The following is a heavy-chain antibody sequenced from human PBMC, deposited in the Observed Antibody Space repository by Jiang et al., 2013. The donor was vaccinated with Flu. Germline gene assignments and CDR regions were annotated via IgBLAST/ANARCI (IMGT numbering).Heavy chain of an antibody. D-gene: IGHD1-26*01. Sequence: SISSYYWSWIRQPPGKGLEWIGYIYYSGSTNXNPSLKSRVTISVDTSKNQFSLKLSSVTAADTAVYYCARDLPDIVGAQGGAFDIWGQGTMVTVSS. CDR3: ARDLPDIVGAQGGAFDI. V-gene: IGHV4-59*01. CDR1: SISSYY. J-gene: IGHJ3*02. CDR2: IYYSGST.